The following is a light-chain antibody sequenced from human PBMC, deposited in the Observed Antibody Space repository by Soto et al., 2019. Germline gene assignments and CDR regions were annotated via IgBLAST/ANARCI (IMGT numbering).Light chain of an antibody. J-gene: IGKJ2*01. CDR1: GSLVHSDGNIY. Sequence: DVVLTQSPLSLSFTLVQPSSISCLSIGSLVHSDGNIYLIWFQQRPGQSPRRLIYQVSNRDSGVPDRFSGSGSVTDFTLKISRVEAEDVGVYYCLQATHWPHTFGQGTKVDI. V-gene: IGKV2-30*02. CDR3: LQATHWPHT. CDR2: QVS.